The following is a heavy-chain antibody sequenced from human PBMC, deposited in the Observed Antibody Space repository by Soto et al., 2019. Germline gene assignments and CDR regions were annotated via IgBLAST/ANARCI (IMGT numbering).Heavy chain of an antibody. Sequence: VQLQESGPGLAKPSETLSLTCTVSGGSISSFYWSWIRQPPGKGLEWIGNVFYSGSTIYNPSLKSRVTISVDTSKNQFSLNLSSVTAADTAVYYCAKESCDPKGCYGSWLDPWGQGTLVTVSS. CDR2: VFYSGST. D-gene: IGHD2-15*01. CDR3: AKESCDPKGCYGSWLDP. V-gene: IGHV4-59*01. CDR1: GGSISSFY. J-gene: IGHJ5*02.